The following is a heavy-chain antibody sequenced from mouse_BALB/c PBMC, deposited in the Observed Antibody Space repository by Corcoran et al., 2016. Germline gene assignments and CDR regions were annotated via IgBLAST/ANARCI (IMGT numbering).Heavy chain of an antibody. CDR2: IFPGIGNT. V-gene: IGHV1-66*01. J-gene: IGHJ2*01. CDR1: GYSFTRYY. D-gene: IGHD3-2*01. CDR3: AKTARATYYFYY. Sequence: QVQLQQSGPELVKPGATVKITCKASGYSFTRYYIHWVQQRPGQGLEWIGWIFPGIGNTKYNEKFKGKATLTADTSSSTAYMQLISLTSDDSAVYFCAKTARATYYFYYWGQGTTLTVSS.